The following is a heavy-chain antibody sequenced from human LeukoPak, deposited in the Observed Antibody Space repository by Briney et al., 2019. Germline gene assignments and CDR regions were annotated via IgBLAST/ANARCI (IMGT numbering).Heavy chain of an antibody. CDR2: IYPGDSDT. CDR1: GYSFTSYW. D-gene: IGHD3-10*01. V-gene: IGHV5-51*01. Sequence: GESLKISCKGSGYSFTSYWIGWVRQMPGKGLEWMGIIYPGDSDTRYSPSFQGQVTLSADKSISTAFLQWSSLKASDTAMYYCARHSGAYYYGSGSKNWYFDLWGRGTLVTVSS. J-gene: IGHJ2*01. CDR3: ARHSGAYYYGSGSKNWYFDL.